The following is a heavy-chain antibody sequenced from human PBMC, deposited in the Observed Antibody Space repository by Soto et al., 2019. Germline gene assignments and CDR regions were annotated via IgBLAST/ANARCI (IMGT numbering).Heavy chain of an antibody. CDR3: ANSRVVPAFVR. Sequence: EVQLVQSGGGLVQPGRSLRLSCAGTGFAFDEYVMHWVRQAPRKGLEWVGSIGWNGASVDYADSVTGRFTISRDNAKNSLFLPMTSLTSKHTAMHFCANSRVVPAFVRWGQGTLVTVSS. CDR1: GFAFDEYV. V-gene: IGHV3-9*01. D-gene: IGHD2-2*01. J-gene: IGHJ4*02. CDR2: IGWNGASV.